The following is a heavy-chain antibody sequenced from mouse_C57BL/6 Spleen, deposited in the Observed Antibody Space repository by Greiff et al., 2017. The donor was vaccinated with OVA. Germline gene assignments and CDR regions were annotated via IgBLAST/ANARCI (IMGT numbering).Heavy chain of an antibody. V-gene: IGHV1-9*01. CDR3: AREVHYYGSSYVGYFDY. CDR1: GYTFTGYW. D-gene: IGHD1-1*01. CDR2: ILPGSGST. J-gene: IGHJ2*01. Sequence: QLQQSGAELMKPGASVKLSCKATGYTFTGYWIEWVKQRPGHGLEWIGEILPGSGSTNYNEKFKGKATFTADTSSNTAYMQLSILTTEDSAIYYCAREVHYYGSSYVGYFDYWGQGTTLTVSS.